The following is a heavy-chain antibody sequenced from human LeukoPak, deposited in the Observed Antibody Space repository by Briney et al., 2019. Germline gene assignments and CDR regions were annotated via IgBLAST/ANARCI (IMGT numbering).Heavy chain of an antibody. D-gene: IGHD3-3*01. CDR1: DGSISGYY. J-gene: IGHJ5*02. Sequence: SETLSLTCTVSDGSISGYYWSWIRQPPGKGLEWIGEINHSGSTNYNPSLKSRVTISVDTSKNQFSLKLSSVTAADTAVYYCARGRKQRITIFGMEPPGGSWWFDPWGQGTLVTVSS. V-gene: IGHV4-34*01. CDR2: INHSGST. CDR3: ARGRKQRITIFGMEPPGGSWWFDP.